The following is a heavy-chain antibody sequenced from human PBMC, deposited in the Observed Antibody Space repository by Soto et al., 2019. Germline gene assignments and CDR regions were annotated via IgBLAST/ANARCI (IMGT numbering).Heavy chain of an antibody. CDR2: ISSSSSAI. V-gene: IGHV3-48*01. CDR3: ARDFYDSSGYYYLVNLGFDY. Sequence: GGSLRLSCAASGFTFNSYSMNWVRQAPGKGLDWVSYISSSSSAIYYVDSVKGRFTISRDNAKNSLYLQMNSLRAEDTAVYYCARDFYDSSGYYYLVNLGFDYWGHGTLVTVSS. D-gene: IGHD3-22*01. CDR1: GFTFNSYS. J-gene: IGHJ4*01.